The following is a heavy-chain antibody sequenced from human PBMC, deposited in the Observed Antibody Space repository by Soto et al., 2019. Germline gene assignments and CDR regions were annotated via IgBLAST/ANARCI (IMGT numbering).Heavy chain of an antibody. CDR1: GFTFSSYA. Sequence: GGSLRLSCAASGFTFSSYAMSWVRQAPGKGLEWVSAINGSGGSTYYADSVKGRFTISRDNSKNTLYLQMNSLRAEDTAVYYCAKDRATMIVVAPFDYWGQGTLVTVSS. CDR3: AKDRATMIVVAPFDY. V-gene: IGHV3-23*01. D-gene: IGHD3-22*01. CDR2: INGSGGST. J-gene: IGHJ4*02.